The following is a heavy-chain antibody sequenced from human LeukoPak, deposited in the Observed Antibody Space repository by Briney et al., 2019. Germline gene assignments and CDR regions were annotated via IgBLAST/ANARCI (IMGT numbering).Heavy chain of an antibody. CDR1: GFTFSSYG. J-gene: IGHJ4*02. D-gene: IGHD4-11*01. CDR2: IWYDGSNK. Sequence: VGSLRLSCAASGFTFSSYGMHWVRQAPGKGLEWVSVIWYDGSNKYYADSVKGRFTISRDNSKNTLYLQMNSLRAEDTAVYYCARDLDDYSHYFDYWGQGTLVTVSS. V-gene: IGHV3-33*01. CDR3: ARDLDDYSHYFDY.